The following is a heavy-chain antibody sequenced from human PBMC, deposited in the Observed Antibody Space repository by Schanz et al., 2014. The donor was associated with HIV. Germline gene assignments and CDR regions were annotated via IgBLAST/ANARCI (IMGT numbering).Heavy chain of an antibody. V-gene: IGHV3-23*04. CDR2: SSGSGAGT. CDR1: GFTFSSYA. J-gene: IGHJ6*02. D-gene: IGHD2-2*01. CDR3: AKDMGGVVPAAPFYYYGMDV. Sequence: EVQLVESGGGLVQPGGSLRLSCAASGFTFSSYAMSWVRQAPGKGLEWVSTSSGSGAGTYYADSVKGRFTISRDNSKNTLFLQMNSLRAEDTALYYCAKDMGGVVPAAPFYYYGMDVWGQGTTVTVSS.